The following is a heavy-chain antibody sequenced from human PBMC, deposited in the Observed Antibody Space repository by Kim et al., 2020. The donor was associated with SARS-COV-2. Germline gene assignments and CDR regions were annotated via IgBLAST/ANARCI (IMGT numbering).Heavy chain of an antibody. CDR2: INTNTGNP. J-gene: IGHJ4*02. CDR3: GRSIVGATDY. D-gene: IGHD1-26*01. V-gene: IGHV7-4-1*02. Sequence: ASVKVSCKASGYTLSKFNINWVRQAPGQGLEWMGWINTNTGNPTYAKGFTGRFVFSLDTSVSTAHLQISSLEVEDTAVYYCGRSIVGATDYWSQGTLVTVSS. CDR1: GYTLSKFN.